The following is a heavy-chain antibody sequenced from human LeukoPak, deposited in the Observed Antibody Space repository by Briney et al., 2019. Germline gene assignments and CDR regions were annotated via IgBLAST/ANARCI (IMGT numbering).Heavy chain of an antibody. Sequence: GGSLRLSCAASGFTFSSYWMHWVRQAPGKGLVWVSRINSDGSSTSYADSVKGRFTISRDNAKNTLYLQMNSLRAEDTAVCYCARGLLTGYTDYWGQGTLVTVSS. CDR1: GFTFSSYW. V-gene: IGHV3-74*01. J-gene: IGHJ4*02. CDR2: INSDGSST. D-gene: IGHD3-9*01. CDR3: ARGLLTGYTDY.